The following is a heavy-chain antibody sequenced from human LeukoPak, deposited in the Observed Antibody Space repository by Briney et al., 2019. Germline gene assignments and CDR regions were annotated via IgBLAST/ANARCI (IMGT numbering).Heavy chain of an antibody. Sequence: GGSLRLSCAASGVSFDDYARHWVRQAPGKGLEWVSVITYHSGTIVYAESVQGRFTISRDNAKNSLYLQMNSLRAEDTAVYYCARDSLTYPYYYYMDVWGKGTTVTVSS. D-gene: IGHD1-14*01. CDR1: GVSFDDYA. CDR2: ITYHSGTI. CDR3: ARDSLTYPYYYYMDV. V-gene: IGHV3-9*01. J-gene: IGHJ6*03.